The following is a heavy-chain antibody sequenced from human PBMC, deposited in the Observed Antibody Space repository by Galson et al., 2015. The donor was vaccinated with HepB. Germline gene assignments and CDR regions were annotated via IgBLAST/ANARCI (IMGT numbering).Heavy chain of an antibody. V-gene: IGHV3-23*01. Sequence: SLRLSCAASGFTFSSYAMRWVRQAPGKGLEWVSAISGSGGSTYYADSVKGRFTISRDNSKNTLYLQMNSLRAEDTAVYYCAKDPSYGDYPLYNWFDPWGQGTLVTVSS. CDR2: ISGSGGST. D-gene: IGHD4-17*01. J-gene: IGHJ5*02. CDR1: GFTFSSYA. CDR3: AKDPSYGDYPLYNWFDP.